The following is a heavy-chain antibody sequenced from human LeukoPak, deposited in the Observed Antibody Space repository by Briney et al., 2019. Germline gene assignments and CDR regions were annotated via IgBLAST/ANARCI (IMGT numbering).Heavy chain of an antibody. V-gene: IGHV3-11*04. Sequence: GGSLRLSCAASGFTFSDYYMSWIRQAPGKGLEWVSYISSGGRTIYYADSVKGRFTISRDNAKNSLHLQMNSLRAEDTAVYYCARDGASHPSIYYFDYWGQGTLVTVSS. J-gene: IGHJ4*02. D-gene: IGHD4-17*01. CDR3: ARDGASHPSIYYFDY. CDR2: ISSGGRTI. CDR1: GFTFSDYY.